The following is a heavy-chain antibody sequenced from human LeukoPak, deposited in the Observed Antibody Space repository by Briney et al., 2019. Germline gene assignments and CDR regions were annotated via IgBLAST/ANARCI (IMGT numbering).Heavy chain of an antibody. D-gene: IGHD6-13*01. CDR1: GGSISGSNW. CDR2: IFHGDSI. Sequence: PSGTLSLTCAVSGGSISGSNWWRWVRQPPGKGLEWSGEIFHGDSINYTPSLKSRGSISVDKSKNKLSLKLRSVTAADTAMYYCARGEQQLALDGYRYYGLDVWGQGTTVTVSS. J-gene: IGHJ6*02. V-gene: IGHV4-4*02. CDR3: ARGEQQLALDGYRYYGLDV.